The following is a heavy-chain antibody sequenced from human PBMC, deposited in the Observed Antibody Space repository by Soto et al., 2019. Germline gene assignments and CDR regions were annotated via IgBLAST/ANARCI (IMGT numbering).Heavy chain of an antibody. D-gene: IGHD6-13*01. CDR1: GFTFSSYG. Sequence: QVQLVESGGGVVQPGRSLRLSCAASGFTFSSYGMHWVRQAPGKGLEWVAVISYDGSNKYYADSVKGRFTISKDNSKNTLDLQMNSLRAEDTAVYYCAKDAPAYSSSWYDLDYWGQGTLVTVSS. CDR2: ISYDGSNK. V-gene: IGHV3-30*18. J-gene: IGHJ4*02. CDR3: AKDAPAYSSSWYDLDY.